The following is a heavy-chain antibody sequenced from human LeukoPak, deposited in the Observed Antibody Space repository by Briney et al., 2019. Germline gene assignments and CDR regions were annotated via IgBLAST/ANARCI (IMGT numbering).Heavy chain of an antibody. J-gene: IGHJ5*02. CDR2: ISGDGTTT. D-gene: IGHD2-15*01. Sequence: PGGSLRLSCVASGFTFSDYWMHWVRQAPGKGLVWVSRISGDGTTTTYADSVKGRFTISRDNAKNTVYLQMNSLRADDTAVYYCARDKAGYCGGGSCPWGQGTLVTVSS. CDR3: ARDKAGYCGGGSCP. V-gene: IGHV3-74*03. CDR1: GFTFSDYW.